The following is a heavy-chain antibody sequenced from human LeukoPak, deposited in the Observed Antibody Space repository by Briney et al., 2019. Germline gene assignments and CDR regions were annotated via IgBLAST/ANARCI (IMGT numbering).Heavy chain of an antibody. CDR2: IYYSGNT. J-gene: IGHJ4*02. Sequence: SSETLSLTCTVSGGSISSSRYYWGWIRQPPGKGLEWIGIIYYSGNTYYNPSLKSRVTISVDTSKNQFSPKLSSVTAADTAVYYCARGAVVQDYWGQGTLVTVSS. CDR3: ARGAVVQDY. V-gene: IGHV4-39*07. CDR1: GGSISSSRYY. D-gene: IGHD4-23*01.